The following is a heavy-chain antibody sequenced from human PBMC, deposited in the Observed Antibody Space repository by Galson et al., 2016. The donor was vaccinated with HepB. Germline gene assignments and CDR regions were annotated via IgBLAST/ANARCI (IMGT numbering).Heavy chain of an antibody. V-gene: IGHV3-9*01. CDR2: ISWNSGTI. CDR1: GFRFENYA. J-gene: IGHJ2*01. CDR3: AKTGGIAARPGNWYFDL. Sequence: SLRLSCAASGFRFENYAMHWVRQAPGKGLEWVSGISWNSGTIVYADSVEGRFTISSDNAKNSLYLQMNSLRAEDPALYYCAKTGGIAARPGNWYFDLWGRGTPVTVSS. D-gene: IGHD6-6*01.